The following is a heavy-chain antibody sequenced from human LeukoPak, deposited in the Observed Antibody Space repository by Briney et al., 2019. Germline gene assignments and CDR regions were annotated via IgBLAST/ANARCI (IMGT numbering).Heavy chain of an antibody. J-gene: IGHJ5*02. CDR1: GGSISSSSYY. CDR2: IYYSGST. Sequence: SETLSLTCTVSGGSISSSSYYWGWIRQPPGKGLWWIGSIYYSGSTYYNPSLKSRVTISVDTSKNQFSLKLSSVTAADTAVYYCARRPVTTGANWFDPWGQGTLVTVSS. D-gene: IGHD4-11*01. CDR3: ARRPVTTGANWFDP. V-gene: IGHV4-39*01.